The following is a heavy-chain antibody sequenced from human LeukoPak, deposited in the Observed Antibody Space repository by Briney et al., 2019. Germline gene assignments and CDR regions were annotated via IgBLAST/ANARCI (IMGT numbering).Heavy chain of an antibody. CDR1: GFTFSSYA. Sequence: QAGGYLRLSCAASGFTFSSYAMHWVRQAPGKGLEWVAVISYDGSNKYYADSVKGRFTISRDNSKNTLYLQMNSLRAEDTAVYYCARDYGDLDYYYGMDVWGKGTTVTVSS. V-gene: IGHV3-30*04. D-gene: IGHD4-17*01. J-gene: IGHJ6*04. CDR2: ISYDGSNK. CDR3: ARDYGDLDYYYGMDV.